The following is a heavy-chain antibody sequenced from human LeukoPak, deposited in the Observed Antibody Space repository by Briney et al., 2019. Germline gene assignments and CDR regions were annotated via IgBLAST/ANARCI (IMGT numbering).Heavy chain of an antibody. CDR2: ISSSSSYI. D-gene: IGHD3-10*01. V-gene: IGHV3-21*01. Sequence: PGGSLRLSCAASGFTFSSYSMNWVRQAPGKGLEWVSFISSSSSYIYYADSVKGRFTISRDNAKNSLYMQMNSLRAEDTAVYYCARGEYGSGSYHIDYWGQGTLVTVSS. CDR3: ARGEYGSGSYHIDY. CDR1: GFTFSSYS. J-gene: IGHJ4*02.